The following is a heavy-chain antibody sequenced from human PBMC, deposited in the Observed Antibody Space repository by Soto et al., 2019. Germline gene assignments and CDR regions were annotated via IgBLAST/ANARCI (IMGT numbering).Heavy chain of an antibody. CDR1: GFTFSTYA. CDR2: ISNSGGTT. Sequence: GGSLRLSCAASGFTFSTYAMSWVRQAPGKGLEWVSAISNSGGTTYSADSVRGRFTISRDNSRNTLFLQMNSLRIEDTAVYYCAHPRGYGVFDAYDIWGQGTMVTVSS. D-gene: IGHD4-17*01. V-gene: IGHV3-23*01. J-gene: IGHJ3*02. CDR3: AHPRGYGVFDAYDI.